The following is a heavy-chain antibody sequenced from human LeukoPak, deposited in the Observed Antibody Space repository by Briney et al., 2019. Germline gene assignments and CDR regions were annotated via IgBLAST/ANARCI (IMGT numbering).Heavy chain of an antibody. CDR3: ARVAYDSSGYYQYYFDY. CDR2: IYYSGST. V-gene: IGHV4-30-4*08. CDR1: GGSISSGDYY. Sequence: SETLSLTCTVSGGSISSGDYYWSWIRQPPGKGLEWIGYIYYSGSTYYNPSLESRVTISVDTSKNQFSLKLSSVTAADTAVYYCARVAYDSSGYYQYYFDYWGQGTLVTVSS. D-gene: IGHD3-22*01. J-gene: IGHJ4*02.